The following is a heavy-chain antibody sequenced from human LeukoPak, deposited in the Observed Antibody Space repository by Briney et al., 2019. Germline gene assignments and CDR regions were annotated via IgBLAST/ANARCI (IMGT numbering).Heavy chain of an antibody. D-gene: IGHD5-24*01. Sequence: GGSLRLSCAASGFTLSTYSLNWVRQAPGKGLEWVSSISISSLYIYYADSVKGRFTISRDNAKNSLFLQMNSLRAEDTAVYYCAREGGGYNSPIDYWGQGTLVTVSS. CDR2: ISISSLYI. CDR1: GFTLSTYS. V-gene: IGHV3-21*01. J-gene: IGHJ4*02. CDR3: AREGGGYNSPIDY.